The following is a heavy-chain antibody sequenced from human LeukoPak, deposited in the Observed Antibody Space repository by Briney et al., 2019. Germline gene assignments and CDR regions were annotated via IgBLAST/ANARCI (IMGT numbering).Heavy chain of an antibody. CDR2: INPNSGGT. CDR3: ARDSAYYYDSSGDRVNYFDY. J-gene: IGHJ4*02. V-gene: IGHV1-2*04. Sequence: ASVKVSCKVSGYTLTELSMHWVRQAPGQGLEWMGWINPNSGGTNYAQKFQGWVTMTRDTSISTAYMELSRLRSDDTAVYYCARDSAYYYDSSGDRVNYFDYWGQGTLVTVSS. D-gene: IGHD3-22*01. CDR1: GYTLTELS.